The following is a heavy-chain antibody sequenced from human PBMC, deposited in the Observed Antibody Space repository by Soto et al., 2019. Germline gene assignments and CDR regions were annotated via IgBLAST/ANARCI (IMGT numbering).Heavy chain of an antibody. J-gene: IGHJ6*02. CDR3: ALGLMVYAENYYYYGMDV. Sequence: KPSETLSLTCAVSGGSISSTNWWSWVRQPPGKGLEWIGEIYHSGGTNYNPSLKSRVTISVDKSKNQFSLKLGSVTAADTAVYYCALGLMVYAENYYYYGMDVWGQGTTVTVSS. CDR2: IYHSGGT. D-gene: IGHD2-8*01. V-gene: IGHV4-4*02. CDR1: GGSISSTNW.